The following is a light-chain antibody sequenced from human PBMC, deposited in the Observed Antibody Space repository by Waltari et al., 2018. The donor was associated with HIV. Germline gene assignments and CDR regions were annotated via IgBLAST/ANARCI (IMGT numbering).Light chain of an antibody. CDR2: GAS. V-gene: IGKV3-20*01. CDR1: ETVSSGY. J-gene: IGKJ4*01. Sequence: IVLTQSPGTVSLSPGERATLSCRADETVSSGYLAWYQQKPGQAPRLLIYGASIRASGVPDRFIGSGSGTDFTLTISRLEPEDFAVYLCQQYGSSPLTFGGGTRVEI. CDR3: QQYGSSPLT.